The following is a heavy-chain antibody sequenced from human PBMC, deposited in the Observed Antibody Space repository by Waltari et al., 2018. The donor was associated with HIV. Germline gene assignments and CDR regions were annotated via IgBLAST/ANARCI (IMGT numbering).Heavy chain of an antibody. CDR3: ANTHDYGDYRPFDY. J-gene: IGHJ4*02. D-gene: IGHD4-17*01. CDR2: SGGSDGTT. Sequence: EVQLLESGGGLVLPGGSLRLSCVASGFTFNNYAMTWVRQAPGKGRWLVSTSGGSDGTTYYADSVKGLFTISRDNFKNTLYLQMNSLRAEDTAIYFCANTHDYGDYRPFDYWGPGALVTVSS. CDR1: GFTFNNYA. V-gene: IGHV3-23*01.